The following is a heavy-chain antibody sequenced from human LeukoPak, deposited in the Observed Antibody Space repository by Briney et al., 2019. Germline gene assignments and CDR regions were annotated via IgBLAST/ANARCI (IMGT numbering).Heavy chain of an antibody. CDR2: ISDSGGVT. Sequence: GGSLRLSCAASGFTFSSYAMSWVRQAPGKGLEWVSAISDSGGVTYYADSVRGRFTTSRDNPMDTLWLQMNSLRAEDTAVYFCVKGVPTTMISYFDYWGQGTLVTVSS. CDR3: VKGVPTTMISYFDY. CDR1: GFTFSSYA. J-gene: IGHJ4*02. D-gene: IGHD3-22*01. V-gene: IGHV3-23*01.